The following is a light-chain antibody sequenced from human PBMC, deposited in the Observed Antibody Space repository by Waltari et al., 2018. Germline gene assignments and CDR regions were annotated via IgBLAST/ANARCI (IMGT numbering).Light chain of an antibody. CDR1: YDDIGNYDI. CDR3: CAYAGENTMI. CDR2: EAT. V-gene: IGLV2-23*01. Sequence: QSALTQPASVAGSPGQSVTISCTGTYDDIGNYDIDSWYQQYPGKAPRLLIYEATSRPSWVSNRFSASRAGTTASLAISGLQTEDGAHYYCCAYAGENTMIFGGGTRLPVL. J-gene: IGLJ2*01.